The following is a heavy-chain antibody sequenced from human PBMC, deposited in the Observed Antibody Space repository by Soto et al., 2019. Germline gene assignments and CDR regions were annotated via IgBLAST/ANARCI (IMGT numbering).Heavy chain of an antibody. J-gene: IGHJ4*02. Sequence: QVQLQESGPGLVKPSQTLSLTCTVSGGSISSGGYYWSWIRQHPGKGLEWIGYIYYSGSTYYNPSIKRRVTISGDTSKNQFSLKLSSVTAADTAVYYCAREEKSGSYDYWGQGTLVTVSS. CDR2: IYYSGST. CDR1: GGSISSGGYY. V-gene: IGHV4-31*03. D-gene: IGHD1-26*01. CDR3: AREEKSGSYDY.